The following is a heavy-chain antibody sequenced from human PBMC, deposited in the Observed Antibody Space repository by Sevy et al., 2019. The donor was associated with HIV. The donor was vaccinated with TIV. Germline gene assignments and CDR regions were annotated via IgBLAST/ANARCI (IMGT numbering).Heavy chain of an antibody. J-gene: IGHJ4*02. V-gene: IGHV1-24*01. D-gene: IGHD3-22*01. CDR2: FDPEDGET. CDR3: ASAREYYEDNSGYFDY. CDR1: GHTLNQLS. Sequence: ASVKVSCKVSGHTLNQLSMHWVRQAPGKGLEWMGRFDPEDGETIYAQRFQGGFTMTEDTSTDTAYMHLSSLRSEDTAVDYCASAREYYEDNSGYFDYWGQGTLVTVSS.